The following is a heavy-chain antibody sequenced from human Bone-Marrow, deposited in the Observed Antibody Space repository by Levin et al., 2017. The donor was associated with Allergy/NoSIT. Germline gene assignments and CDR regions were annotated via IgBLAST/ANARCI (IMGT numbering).Heavy chain of an antibody. CDR1: GGSFSGYY. J-gene: IGHJ5*02. D-gene: IGHD6-13*01. Sequence: PSETLSLTCAVYGGSFSGYYWSWIRQPPGKGLEWIGEINHSGSTNYNPSLKSRVTISVDTSKNQFSLKLSSVTAADTAVYYCAREFDRGWRPTPKRLAARGFDPWGQGTLVTVSS. CDR2: INHSGST. CDR3: AREFDRGWRPTPKRLAARGFDP. V-gene: IGHV4-34*01.